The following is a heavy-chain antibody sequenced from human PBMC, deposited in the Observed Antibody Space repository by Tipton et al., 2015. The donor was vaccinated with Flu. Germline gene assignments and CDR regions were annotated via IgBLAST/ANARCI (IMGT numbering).Heavy chain of an antibody. Sequence: PGLVKPSETLSLSCTVSTVSISSYYWSWIRQPAGRGLEWIGRLSRGGTASYNASLKSRATMSMDTSKNQVSLKLTSVTAADTAVYYCARDRGDTFDEFWGWGQGIVVTVSS. CDR2: LSRGGTA. D-gene: IGHD3-10*01. V-gene: IGHV4-4*07. CDR1: TVSISSYY. J-gene: IGHJ4*02. CDR3: ARDRGDTFDEFWG.